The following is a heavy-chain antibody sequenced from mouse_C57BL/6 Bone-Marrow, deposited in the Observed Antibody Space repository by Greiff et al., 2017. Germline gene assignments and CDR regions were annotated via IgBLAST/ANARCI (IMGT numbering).Heavy chain of an antibody. CDR1: GFTFSSYG. D-gene: IGHD1-1*01. CDR3: ARWGYGRREFDY. J-gene: IGHJ2*01. V-gene: IGHV5-6*02. Sequence: EVKLVESGGDLVKPGGSLKLSCAASGFTFSSYGMSWVRQTPDKRLEWVPTISSGGSYTYYPDSVKGRFTISRDNAKNTLYLQMSSLKSEDTAMYYCARWGYGRREFDYWGQGTTLTVSS. CDR2: ISSGGSYT.